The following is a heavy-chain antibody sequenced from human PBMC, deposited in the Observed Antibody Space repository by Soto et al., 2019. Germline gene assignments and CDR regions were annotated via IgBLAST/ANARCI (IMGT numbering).Heavy chain of an antibody. J-gene: IGHJ6*03. Sequence: GGSLRLSCAASGFTFSDYYMSWIRQAPGKGLEWVSYISSSGSTIYYADSVKGRFTISRDNAKNSLYLQMNSLRAEDTAVYYCARDKSLKKLRPWFGDLKEGEYMDVWGKGTTVTVSS. CDR2: ISSSGSTI. V-gene: IGHV3-11*01. CDR3: ARDKSLKKLRPWFGDLKEGEYMDV. CDR1: GFTFSDYY. D-gene: IGHD3-10*01.